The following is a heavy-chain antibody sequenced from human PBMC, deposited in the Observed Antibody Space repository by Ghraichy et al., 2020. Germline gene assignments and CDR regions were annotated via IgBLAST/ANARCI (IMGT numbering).Heavy chain of an antibody. CDR2: IYNTGTT. D-gene: IGHD6-13*01. Sequence: SETLSLTCTVSGGSINIVSFYWGWVRQPPGKGLEWIGNIYNTGTTSYNPSLKSRVNISVDTSKNEFSLRLTSVTAADTAVYFCAGPSGYGTGSDYPLEHWGQGSVVTVTS. CDR3: AGPSGYGTGSDYPLEH. CDR1: GGSINIVSFY. V-gene: IGHV4-39*01. J-gene: IGHJ4*02.